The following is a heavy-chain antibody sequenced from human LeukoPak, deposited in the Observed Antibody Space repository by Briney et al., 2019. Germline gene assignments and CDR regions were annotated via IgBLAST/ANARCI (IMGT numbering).Heavy chain of an antibody. CDR3: ARDLWFGESSGDY. D-gene: IGHD3-10*01. CDR1: GFTFNSHA. J-gene: IGHJ4*02. Sequence: GGSLRLSCTASGFTFNSHAMSWVRQAPGKGLEWVSVISGGSNTINYADSVRGRFTISRDNSKSTLYLQMNTLRPEDTALYYCARDLWFGESSGDYWGQGTLVTVSS. CDR2: ISGGSNTI. V-gene: IGHV3-23*01.